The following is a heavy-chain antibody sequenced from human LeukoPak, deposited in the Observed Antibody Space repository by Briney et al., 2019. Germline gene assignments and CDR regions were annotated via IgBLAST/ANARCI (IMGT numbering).Heavy chain of an antibody. Sequence: GGSLRLSCAASGFSFSSYAMGWVRQAPGKGLEWVSAISGSGGSIYDADSVKGRFTISRDNSKNTLYLQMNSLRAEDTAVYYCAKLAAGSGWYGGYWGQGTLVTVSS. CDR2: ISGSGGSI. CDR3: AKLAAGSGWYGGY. J-gene: IGHJ4*02. D-gene: IGHD6-19*01. V-gene: IGHV3-23*01. CDR1: GFSFSSYA.